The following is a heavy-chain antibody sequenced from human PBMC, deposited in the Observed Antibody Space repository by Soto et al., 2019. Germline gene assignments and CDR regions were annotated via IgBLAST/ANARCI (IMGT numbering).Heavy chain of an antibody. CDR1: GFTFSSYE. D-gene: IGHD2-2*01. J-gene: IGHJ5*02. CDR3: AREYPGDCSSTSCLNNWFDP. Sequence: EVQLVESGGGLVQPGGSLRLSCAASGFTFSSYEMNRVRQAPGKGLEWVSYISSSGSTIYYADSVKGRFTISRDNAKNSLYLQMNSLRAEDTAVYYCAREYPGDCSSTSCLNNWFDPWGQGTLVTVSS. CDR2: ISSSGSTI. V-gene: IGHV3-48*03.